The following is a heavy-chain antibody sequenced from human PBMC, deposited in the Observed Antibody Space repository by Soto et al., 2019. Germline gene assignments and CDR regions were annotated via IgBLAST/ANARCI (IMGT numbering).Heavy chain of an antibody. Sequence: SETLSLTCTVSGGSVSSGSYYWSWIRQPPGKGLEWIGYIYYSGSTNYNPSLKSRVTISVDTSKNQFSLKLSSVTAADTAVYYCARDKDSRGWYDAFDIWGQGTMVTVSS. CDR1: GGSVSSGSYY. J-gene: IGHJ3*02. V-gene: IGHV4-61*01. D-gene: IGHD6-19*01. CDR3: ARDKDSRGWYDAFDI. CDR2: IYYSGST.